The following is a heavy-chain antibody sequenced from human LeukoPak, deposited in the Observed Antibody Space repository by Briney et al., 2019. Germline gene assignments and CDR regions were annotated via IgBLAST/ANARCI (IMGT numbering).Heavy chain of an antibody. CDR2: INPNSGDT. CDR1: GYTFTAYY. J-gene: IGHJ3*02. Sequence: ASVKVSCRASGYTFTAYYMHWVRQAPGQGLEWMGWINPNSGDTNYPQKFQGWVTMTRDTSISTAYMELRRLRSDDTAVYYCARGDIIVVPPADDAFDIWGQGTMVTVSS. D-gene: IGHD2-2*01. CDR3: ARGDIIVVPPADDAFDI. V-gene: IGHV1-2*04.